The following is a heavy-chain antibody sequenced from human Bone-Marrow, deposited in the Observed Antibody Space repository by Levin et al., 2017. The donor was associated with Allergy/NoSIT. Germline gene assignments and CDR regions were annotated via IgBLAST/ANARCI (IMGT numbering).Heavy chain of an antibody. CDR3: ARDYCNSTSCYPYYFYIDV. CDR2: IIPIFGTA. D-gene: IGHD2-2*01. CDR1: GGTFSDYP. V-gene: IGHV1-69*13. J-gene: IGHJ6*03. Sequence: AASVKVSCKASGGTFSDYPITWVRQAPGQGLEWMGGIIPIFGTANYAQKFQGRVTITADESTSTAYMELSGLRSEDTAMYYCARDYCNSTSCYPYYFYIDVWGKGTTVTVSS.